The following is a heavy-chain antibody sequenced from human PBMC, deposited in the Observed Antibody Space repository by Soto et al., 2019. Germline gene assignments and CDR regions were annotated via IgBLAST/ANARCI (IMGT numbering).Heavy chain of an antibody. J-gene: IGHJ6*02. D-gene: IGHD6-13*01. CDR3: ARDPRIAAIGMDV. CDR1: GFTFSSYS. Sequence: GGSLRLSCAASGFTFSSYSMNWVRQAPGKGLEWVSSISSSSSYIYYADSVKGRFTISRDNAKNSLYLQMNSLRAEDTAVYYCARDPRIAAIGMDVWGQGTTVTVSS. CDR2: ISSSSSYI. V-gene: IGHV3-21*01.